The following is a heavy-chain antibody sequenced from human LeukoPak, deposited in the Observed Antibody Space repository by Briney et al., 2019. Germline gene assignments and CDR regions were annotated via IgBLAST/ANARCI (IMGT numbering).Heavy chain of an antibody. D-gene: IGHD6-19*01. CDR1: GGSFSGYY. Sequence: SETLSLTCAVYGGSFSGYYWSWIRQPPGKGLEWIGEINHSGSTNYNPSLKSRVTISVDTSKNQFSLKLSSVTAADTAVYYCARESSGGWYRDGGCDYWGQGTLVTVSS. J-gene: IGHJ4*02. V-gene: IGHV4-34*01. CDR2: INHSGST. CDR3: ARESSGGWYRDGGCDY.